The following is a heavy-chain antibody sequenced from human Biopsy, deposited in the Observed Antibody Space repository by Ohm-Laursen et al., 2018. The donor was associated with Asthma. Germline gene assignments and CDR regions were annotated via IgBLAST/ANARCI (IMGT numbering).Heavy chain of an antibody. CDR3: ARGQGRGIQLWSLDP. CDR2: IHNSGNT. Sequence: SDTLSLTCTVSGGSVSSGNNSWTWIRQPPGKGLEWIGYIHNSGNTNYNPSLKSRVTISLDTSKNHFSLRLSFVTAADTAVYFCARGQGRGIQLWSLDPWGQGILVTVSS. J-gene: IGHJ5*02. D-gene: IGHD5-18*01. CDR1: GGSVSSGNNS. V-gene: IGHV4-61*03.